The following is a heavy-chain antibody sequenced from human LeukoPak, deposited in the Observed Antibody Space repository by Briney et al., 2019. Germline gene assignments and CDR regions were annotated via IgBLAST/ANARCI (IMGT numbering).Heavy chain of an antibody. Sequence: SETLSLTCTVSGGSITSGGYFWTWIRQHPGKGLEWIGYIYYSGSTYYNPSLKSRVTISADTSKSQFSLNLSSVTAADTAVYYCARVGPRHNWFDPWGQGTLVTVSS. D-gene: IGHD3/OR15-3a*01. V-gene: IGHV4-31*03. CDR2: IYYSGST. J-gene: IGHJ5*02. CDR1: GGSITSGGYF. CDR3: ARVGPRHNWFDP.